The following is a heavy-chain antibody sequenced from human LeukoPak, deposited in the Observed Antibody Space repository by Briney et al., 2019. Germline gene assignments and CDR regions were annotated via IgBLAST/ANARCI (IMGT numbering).Heavy chain of an antibody. D-gene: IGHD6-13*01. V-gene: IGHV1-2*02. CDR3: ARTLYIAAAPGGFDY. Sequence: ASVKVSCKASGYTFTGYYMHWVRQAPGQGLEWMGWINPKNAGTNYAQKFQGRVTMTRDTSTGTVYMELSRLRSDDTAVYYCARTLYIAAAPGGFDYWGQGTLVTVSS. J-gene: IGHJ4*02. CDR1: GYTFTGYY. CDR2: INPKNAGT.